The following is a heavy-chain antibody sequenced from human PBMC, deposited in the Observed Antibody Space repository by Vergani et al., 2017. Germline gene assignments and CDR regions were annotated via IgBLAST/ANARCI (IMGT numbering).Heavy chain of an antibody. CDR3: ARLVAVAGTDNYYFDY. CDR1: GGSISSHY. Sequence: QVQLPESGPGLVKPSETLSLTCTVSGGSISSHYWSWIRQPPGKGLEWIGYIYTSGSTNYNPPLKSRVTISVDTSKNQFSLKLSSVTAADTAVYYCARLVAVAGTDNYYFDYWGQGTLVTVSS. J-gene: IGHJ4*02. CDR2: IYTSGST. V-gene: IGHV4-4*09. D-gene: IGHD6-19*01.